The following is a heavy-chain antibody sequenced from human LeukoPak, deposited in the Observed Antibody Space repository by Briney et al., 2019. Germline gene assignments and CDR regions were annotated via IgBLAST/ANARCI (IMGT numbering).Heavy chain of an antibody. CDR2: ISYDGSNK. D-gene: IGHD2/OR15-2a*01. V-gene: IGHV3-30*04. J-gene: IGHJ6*03. CDR3: ARARPSLFLGYMDV. Sequence: PGGSLRLSCAASGFTFSSYAMHWVRQAPGKGLEWVAVISYDGSNKYYADSVKGRFTISRDNSKNTLYLQVNSLRAEDTAVYYCARARPSLFLGYMDVWGKGTTVTVSS. CDR1: GFTFSSYA.